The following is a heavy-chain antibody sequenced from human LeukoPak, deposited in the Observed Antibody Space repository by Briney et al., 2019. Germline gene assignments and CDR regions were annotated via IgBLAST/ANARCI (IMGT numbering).Heavy chain of an antibody. Sequence: KASETLSLTCTVSGDSISSYYWSWIRQSPGKGLEWIGYIYYSGSTNYNSSLKSRVTISVDTSKNQFSLKLSSVTAADTAVYYCARHAGDYSRLWIDYWGQGTLVTVSS. V-gene: IGHV4-59*08. CDR3: ARHAGDYSRLWIDY. CDR1: GDSISSYY. J-gene: IGHJ4*02. CDR2: IYYSGST. D-gene: IGHD4-17*01.